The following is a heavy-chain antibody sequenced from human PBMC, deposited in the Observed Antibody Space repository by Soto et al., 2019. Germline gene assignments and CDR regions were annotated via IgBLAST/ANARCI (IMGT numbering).Heavy chain of an antibody. CDR2: IWYDGSNK. Sequence: QVQLVESGGGVVQPGRSLRLSCAASGFTCSSYGMHWVRQVPGKGLEWVAVIWYDGSNKYNADSVKGRFTISRDNSKNTLYMHMNSLRAEDTAVYYCARDCRPGGRDWYFDLWGRGTLVTVSS. V-gene: IGHV3-33*01. J-gene: IGHJ2*01. D-gene: IGHD1-1*01. CDR1: GFTCSSYG. CDR3: ARDCRPGGRDWYFDL.